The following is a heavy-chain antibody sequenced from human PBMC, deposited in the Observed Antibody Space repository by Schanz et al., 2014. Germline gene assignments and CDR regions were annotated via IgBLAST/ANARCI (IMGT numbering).Heavy chain of an antibody. J-gene: IGHJ6*02. CDR1: GFTFSSYA. V-gene: IGHV3-23*04. CDR3: AKARRKSNCSGGRCFHYSYYGMDV. CDR2: ISASGGST. Sequence: EVQLVESGGGLVQPGGSLRLSCAASGFTFSSYAMSWVRQAPGKGLEWVSTISASGGSTYYADSVKGRFIISRDNSKNILYLQMNSLRAEDTAVYYCAKARRKSNCSGGRCFHYSYYGMDVWGQGTTVTVSS. D-gene: IGHD2-15*01.